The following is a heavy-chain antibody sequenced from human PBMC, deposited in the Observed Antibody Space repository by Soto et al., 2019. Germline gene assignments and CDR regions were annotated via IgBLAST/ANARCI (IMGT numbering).Heavy chain of an antibody. CDR2: INHSGST. D-gene: IGHD6-6*01. Sequence: PSETLSLTCAVYGGSFSGYYWSWIRQPPGKGLEWIGEINHSGSTNYNPSLKSRVTISVDTSKNQFSLKLSSVTAADTAVYYCAKGDSSSPEDYWGPGTLVTVSS. CDR3: AKGDSSSPEDY. J-gene: IGHJ4*02. CDR1: GGSFSGYY. V-gene: IGHV4-34*01.